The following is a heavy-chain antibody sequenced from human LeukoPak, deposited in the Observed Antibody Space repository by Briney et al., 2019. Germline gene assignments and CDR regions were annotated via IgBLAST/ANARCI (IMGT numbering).Heavy chain of an antibody. D-gene: IGHD3-22*01. CDR1: GFTFSNAC. CDR3: TTEVRDSSGYFYFVH. CDR2: VKSKTEGETT. Sequence: GGSLRLSCAASGFTFSNACMSWVRQAPGKGLEWVGRVKSKTEGETTDYDASVRGRFTISRDDTKNTLYLQMNSLKTDDTAVYYCTTEVRDSSGYFYFVHWGQGTLVTVSS. J-gene: IGHJ4*02. V-gene: IGHV3-15*01.